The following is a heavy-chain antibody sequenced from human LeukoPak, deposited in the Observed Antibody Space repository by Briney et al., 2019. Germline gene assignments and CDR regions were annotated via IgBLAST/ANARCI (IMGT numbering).Heavy chain of an antibody. Sequence: SETLSLTCAVYGGSFSGYYWSWIRQPPGKGLEWIGEINHSGSTNYNPSLKSRVTISVDTSKNQFSLKLSSVTAADTAVYYCARVGVVVAATYSWFDPWGQGTLVTVSS. CDR1: GGSFSGYY. V-gene: IGHV4-34*01. CDR2: INHSGST. CDR3: ARVGVVVAATYSWFDP. J-gene: IGHJ5*02. D-gene: IGHD2-15*01.